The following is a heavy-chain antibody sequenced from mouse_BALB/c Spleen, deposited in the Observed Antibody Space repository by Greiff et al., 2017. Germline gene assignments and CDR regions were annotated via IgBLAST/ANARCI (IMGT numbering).Heavy chain of an antibody. V-gene: IGHV1-37*01. J-gene: IGHJ4*01. D-gene: IGHD1-1*01. CDR2: INPYNGDT. CDR1: GYSFTGYF. Sequence: VQLQQSGPELVKPGASVKISCKASGYSFTGYFMNWVKQSPGKSLEWIGRINPYNGDTFYNQKFKGKATLTVDKSSSTAHMELLSLTSEDSAVYYGGRWGYYGLYAMDYWGQGTSVTVSA. CDR3: GRWGYYGLYAMDY.